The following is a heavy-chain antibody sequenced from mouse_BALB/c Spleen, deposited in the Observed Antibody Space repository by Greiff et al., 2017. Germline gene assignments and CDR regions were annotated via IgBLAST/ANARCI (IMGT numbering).Heavy chain of an antibody. Sequence: EVNLVESGGGLVKPGGSLKLSCAASGFTFSDYYMYWVRQTPEKRLEWVATISDGGSYTYYPDSVKGRFTISRDNAKNNLYLQMSSLKSEDTAMYYCARDGSTMITSGYAMDYWGQGTSVTVSS. D-gene: IGHD2-4*01. CDR3: ARDGSTMITSGYAMDY. CDR1: GFTFSDYY. CDR2: ISDGGSYT. J-gene: IGHJ4*01. V-gene: IGHV5-4*02.